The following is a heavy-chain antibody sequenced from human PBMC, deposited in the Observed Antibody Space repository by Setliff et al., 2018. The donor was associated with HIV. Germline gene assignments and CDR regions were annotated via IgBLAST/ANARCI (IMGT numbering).Heavy chain of an antibody. CDR3: AKSSADYGDYFSFDY. CDR1: GYTFTGYY. D-gene: IGHD4-17*01. V-gene: IGHV1-2*06. Sequence: ASVKVSCKTSGYTFTGYYIHWVRQAPGQGLEWMGRINPSSGGTSYAQKFQGRVTMTRDTSISTAYMDVSRLRSDDTAVYYCAKSSADYGDYFSFDYWGQGTLVTVSS. CDR2: INPSSGGT. J-gene: IGHJ4*02.